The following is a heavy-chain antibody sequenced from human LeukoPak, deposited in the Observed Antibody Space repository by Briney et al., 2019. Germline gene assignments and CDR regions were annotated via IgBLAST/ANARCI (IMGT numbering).Heavy chain of an antibody. CDR1: GGXISSYY. J-gene: IGHJ3*02. CDR2: IYTSGST. V-gene: IGHV4-4*07. D-gene: IGHD2-21*02. CDR3: ARDSPPTAYCGGDCSGAFDI. Sequence: PSETLSLTCIVSGGXISSYYWSWIRQPAGKGLEWIGRIYTSGSTNYNPSLKSRVTMSVDTSKNQFSLKLSSVTAADTAVYYCARDSPPTAYCGGDCSGAFDIWGQGTMVTVSS.